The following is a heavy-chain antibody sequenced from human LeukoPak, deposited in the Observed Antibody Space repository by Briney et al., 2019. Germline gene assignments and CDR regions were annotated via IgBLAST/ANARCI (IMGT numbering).Heavy chain of an antibody. CDR1: GFTVSSTY. V-gene: IGHV3-53*01. J-gene: IGHJ4*02. Sequence: GGSLRLSCAASGFTVSSTYVSWVRQAPGKGLEWVSLIYSDGTTFYADSVKGRFAISTDNSKNTLYLQMSSLRAEDTAVYYCARDSGSFPNYFDYWGQGTLITVSS. D-gene: IGHD3-10*01. CDR3: ARDSGSFPNYFDY. CDR2: IYSDGTT.